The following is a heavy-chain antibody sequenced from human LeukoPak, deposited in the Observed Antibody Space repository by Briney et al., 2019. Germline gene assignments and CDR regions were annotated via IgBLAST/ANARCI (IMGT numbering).Heavy chain of an antibody. CDR1: GGSFSGYY. Sequence: PSETLSLTCAVYGGSFSGYYWSWIRQPPGKGLELIVEINHSGSTNYNPSLKSRVTISVDTSKNQFSLKLSSVPAADTAVYYCARGLDTAMANVYFYYYYYMDVWGKGTTVTVSS. V-gene: IGHV4-34*01. CDR2: INHSGST. D-gene: IGHD5-18*01. CDR3: ARGLDTAMANVYFYYYYYMDV. J-gene: IGHJ6*03.